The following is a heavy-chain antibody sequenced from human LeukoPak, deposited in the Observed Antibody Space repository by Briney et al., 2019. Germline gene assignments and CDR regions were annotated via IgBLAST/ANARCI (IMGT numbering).Heavy chain of an antibody. Sequence: SETLSLTCAVYGGSFSGYYWSWIRQPPGKGLEWIGEINHSGSTNYNPSLKSRVTISVDTSKNQFSLKLSSVTAADTAVYYCAREGIAVAGRYYYGMAVWGQGTTVTVSS. V-gene: IGHV4-34*01. CDR3: AREGIAVAGRYYYGMAV. CDR2: INHSGST. CDR1: GGSFSGYY. J-gene: IGHJ6*02. D-gene: IGHD6-19*01.